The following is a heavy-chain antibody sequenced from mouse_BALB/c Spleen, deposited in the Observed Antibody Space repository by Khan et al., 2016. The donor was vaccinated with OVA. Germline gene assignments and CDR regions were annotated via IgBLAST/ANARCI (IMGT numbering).Heavy chain of an antibody. Sequence: QIQLVQSGPELKKPGETVKISCKASGYTFTNYGMNWVKQAPGKGLKWMGWINTYTGEPTYADDFKGRFAFSLETSARNAYLQISKLKNEYMATVYVARTYYSYDRYFDVWGAGTTVTVAS. D-gene: IGHD2-14*01. V-gene: IGHV9-1*02. J-gene: IGHJ1*01. CDR3: ARTYYSYDRYFDV. CDR1: GYTFTNYG. CDR2: INTYTGEP.